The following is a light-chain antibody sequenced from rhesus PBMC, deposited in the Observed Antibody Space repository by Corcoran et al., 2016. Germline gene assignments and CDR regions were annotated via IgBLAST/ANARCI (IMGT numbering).Light chain of an antibody. V-gene: IGKV1-32*02. CDR2: YAN. CDR3: QQGNSNPWT. CDR1: QGISSY. J-gene: IGKJ1*01. Sequence: DIQMSQSPSSLSASVGDRVTITCRASQGISSYLNWYQQKPGKAPKLLIYYANSLTSGVPSRFSGNGAGTEVTLTISSLQPEDFATYYCQQGNSNPWTFGQGTKVEV.